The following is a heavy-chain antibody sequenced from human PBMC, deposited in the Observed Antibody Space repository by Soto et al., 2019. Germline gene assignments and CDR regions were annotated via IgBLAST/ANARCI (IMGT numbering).Heavy chain of an antibody. J-gene: IGHJ4*02. D-gene: IGHD3-9*01. CDR3: ARGSVLRYFDWLSPADY. V-gene: IGHV4-31*03. CDR2: IYYSGST. Sequence: LSLTCTVSGGSISSGGYYWSWIRQHPGKGLEWIGYIYYSGSTYYNPSLKSRVTISVDTSKNQFSLKLSSVTAADTAVYYCARGSVLRYFDWLSPADYWGQGTLVTVSS. CDR1: GGSISSGGYY.